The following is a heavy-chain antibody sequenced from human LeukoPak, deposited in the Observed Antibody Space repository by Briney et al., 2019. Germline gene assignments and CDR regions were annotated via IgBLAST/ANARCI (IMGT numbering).Heavy chain of an antibody. CDR1: GLTFSRNC. D-gene: IGHD2-15*01. J-gene: IGHJ4*02. Sequence: PGGSLRLSCAASGLTFSRNCMHWVRQAPGKGLERVAFIRYDGSNTHYADSVEGRFTISRDNSKNTLYLQMNSLRADDTAVYYCAKARRIEYSDFDYWGQGTLVTVSS. CDR3: AKARRIEYSDFDY. V-gene: IGHV3-30*02. CDR2: IRYDGSNT.